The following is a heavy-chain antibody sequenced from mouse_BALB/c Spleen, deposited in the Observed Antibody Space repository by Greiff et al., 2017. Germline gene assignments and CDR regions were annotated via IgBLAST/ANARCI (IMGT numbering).Heavy chain of an antibody. D-gene: IGHD2-14*01. CDR3: ARDYRDAMDY. Sequence: EVQLVESGGGLVKPGGSLKLSCAASGFTFSSYAMSWVRQSPEKRLEWVAEISSGGSYTYYPDTVTGRFTISRDNAKNTLYLEMSSLRSEDTAMYYCARDYRDAMDYWGQGTSVTVSS. V-gene: IGHV5-9-4*01. CDR2: ISSGGSYT. CDR1: GFTFSSYA. J-gene: IGHJ4*01.